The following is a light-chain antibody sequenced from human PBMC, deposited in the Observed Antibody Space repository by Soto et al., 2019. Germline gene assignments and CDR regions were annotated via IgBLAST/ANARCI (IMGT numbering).Light chain of an antibody. CDR1: QSISSW. Sequence: DIQMTQSPSTLSASVGDRVTITCRASQSISSWLAWYQQKPGKAPKLLIYDASSLESGVPSRFSGSGSGTEFTLTISSMQPDDFATYYCQQYNSYSRTFGQGPKEEIK. CDR3: QQYNSYSRT. J-gene: IGKJ1*01. V-gene: IGKV1-5*01. CDR2: DAS.